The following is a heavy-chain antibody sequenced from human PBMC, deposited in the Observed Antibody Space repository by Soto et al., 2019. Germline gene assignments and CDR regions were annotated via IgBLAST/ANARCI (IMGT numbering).Heavy chain of an antibody. V-gene: IGHV4-59*01. Sequence: SETLSLTCTVSGDSISSNYWSWIRQPPGKGLEWIGHIYYSGSTNYNPSLKSRVTMSVDTSKNQFSLRLSSVTAADTAVYYCARATRVVVAATRGLWFDPWGQGTLVTVSS. J-gene: IGHJ5*02. D-gene: IGHD2-15*01. CDR1: GDSISSNY. CDR3: ARATRVVVAATRGLWFDP. CDR2: IYYSGST.